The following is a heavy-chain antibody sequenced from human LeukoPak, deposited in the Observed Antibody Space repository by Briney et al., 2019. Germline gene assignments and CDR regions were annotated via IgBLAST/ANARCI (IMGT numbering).Heavy chain of an antibody. J-gene: IGHJ3*02. CDR3: AKRGAPGIKDAFEI. V-gene: IGHV3-23*01. CDR2: ISGSGDTT. Sequence: GGSLRLSCAASGFTFSNYAINWVRQAPGMGLEWVSGISGSGDTTYYADSVKGRFTISRDNSKSTVNLQLNSLRAEETAVYYCAKRGAPGIKDAFEIWGQGTMVTVSS. CDR1: GFTFSNYA.